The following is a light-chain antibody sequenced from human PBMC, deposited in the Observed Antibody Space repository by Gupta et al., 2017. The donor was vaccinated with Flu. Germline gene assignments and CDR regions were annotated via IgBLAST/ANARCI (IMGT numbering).Light chain of an antibody. J-gene: IGKJ2*01. V-gene: IGKV3-20*01. CDR1: QSVSNNY. Sequence: EIVLTQSPGTLSLSPGERATLSCRASQSVSNNYLAWSQQKPGQAPRLLIYAASSRASGIPDRFSGSGYGTDFTLTISRREPEDFAVYYCQRYGSSPLFTFGQGTKLEIK. CDR3: QRYGSSPLFT. CDR2: AAS.